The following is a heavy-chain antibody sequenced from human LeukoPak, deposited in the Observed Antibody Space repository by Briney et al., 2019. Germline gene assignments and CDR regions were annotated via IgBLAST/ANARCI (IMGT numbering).Heavy chain of an antibody. Sequence: GGSLRLSCAASGFTFSSYAMSWVRQAPGKGLEWVSAISGSGGSTYYADSVKGRFTISRDNSKNTLYLQMNSLRAEDSAVYYCAKDENYDFWSGYYLDYWGQGTLVTVSS. CDR1: GFTFSSYA. J-gene: IGHJ4*02. V-gene: IGHV3-23*01. D-gene: IGHD3-3*01. CDR3: AKDENYDFWSGYYLDY. CDR2: ISGSGGST.